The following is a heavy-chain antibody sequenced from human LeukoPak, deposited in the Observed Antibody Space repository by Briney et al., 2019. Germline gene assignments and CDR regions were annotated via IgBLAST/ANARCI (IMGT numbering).Heavy chain of an antibody. D-gene: IGHD3-10*01. J-gene: IGHJ4*02. V-gene: IGHV3-53*01. Sequence: GGSLRLSCAASGFTVSSNYMSWLRQAPGKGLEGVSVIYSGGSTYYADSVKGRFTISRDNSKNTLYLQMNILRAEDTAVYYCARVWFGESFDYWGQGTLVTVSS. CDR3: ARVWFGESFDY. CDR1: GFTVSSNY. CDR2: IYSGGST.